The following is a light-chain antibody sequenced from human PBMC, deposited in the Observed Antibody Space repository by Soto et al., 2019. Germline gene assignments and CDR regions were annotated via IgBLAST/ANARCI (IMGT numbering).Light chain of an antibody. V-gene: IGLV2-8*01. J-gene: IGLJ1*01. Sequence: QSVLTQPPSVSAAPGQKVTISCSGSSSDVGRYNYVSWYQHHPGKAPKLIIYEVTKRPSGVPDRFSGSKSGNTASLTVSGLQADDEADYYCNSYVGSNNYVFGTGTKVTVL. CDR3: NSYVGSNNYV. CDR2: EVT. CDR1: SSDVGRYNY.